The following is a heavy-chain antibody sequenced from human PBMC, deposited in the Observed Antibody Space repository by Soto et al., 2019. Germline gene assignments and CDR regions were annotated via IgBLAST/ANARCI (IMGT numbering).Heavy chain of an antibody. V-gene: IGHV3-30*18. CDR2: ISYDGNKE. Sequence: LRLSCEASGFTFTKYGMHWVRQAPGKGLEWVAVISYDGNKEYFADSVKGRFTISRDNARNKLYLQMNSLRGDDTAVYYCVKDSFTNYSPYYYYAMDVWGQGTTVTVSS. D-gene: IGHD4-4*01. CDR1: GFTFTKYG. CDR3: VKDSFTNYSPYYYYAMDV. J-gene: IGHJ6*02.